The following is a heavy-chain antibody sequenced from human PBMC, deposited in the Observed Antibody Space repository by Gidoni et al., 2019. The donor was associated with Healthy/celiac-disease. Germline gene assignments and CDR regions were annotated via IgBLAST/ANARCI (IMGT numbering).Heavy chain of an antibody. CDR1: GYTFTSYG. D-gene: IGHD6-13*01. V-gene: IGHV1-18*01. Sequence: QVQLVQSGAEVKKPGASVKVSCKASGYTFTSYGIRWVRQAPGQGLEWMGWISVYNGNTNYAQKLQGRVTRTIDTSTSTAYMGLRSLRSDDTAVYYCARDTPLEFAKYSSSWSKMVEYDYWGQGTLVTVSS. CDR3: ARDTPLEFAKYSSSWSKMVEYDY. CDR2: ISVYNGNT. J-gene: IGHJ4*02.